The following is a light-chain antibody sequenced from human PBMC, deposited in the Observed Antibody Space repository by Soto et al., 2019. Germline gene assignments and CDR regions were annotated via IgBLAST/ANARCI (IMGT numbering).Light chain of an antibody. J-gene: IGLJ3*02. CDR2: EGS. CDR3: CSYAGSRV. CDR1: SSDVGSYNL. Sequence: QSALTQPASASGSPGQSITISCPGTSSDVGSYNLVSWYQQHPGKATKLMIYEGSKRPSGVSNRFSGSKSGNTASLTISGLQAEDEADYYCCSYAGSRVFGGGTKLTVL. V-gene: IGLV2-23*01.